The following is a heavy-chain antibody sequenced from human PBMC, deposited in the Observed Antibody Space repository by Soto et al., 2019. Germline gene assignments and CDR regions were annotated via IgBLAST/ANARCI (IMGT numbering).Heavy chain of an antibody. Sequence: SVKVSCKTSGDNCKKNVFTWVRQAPGQGLEWMGGTIHALGKTHYIEKFQGRVTITVDDATRTVYMEVRDLTSEDTAIYYCARGPFRPSAMDVWGQGTTVTVSS. CDR3: ARGPFRPSAMDV. J-gene: IGHJ6*02. D-gene: IGHD3-10*01. V-gene: IGHV1-69*10. CDR2: TIHALGKT. CDR1: GDNCKKNV.